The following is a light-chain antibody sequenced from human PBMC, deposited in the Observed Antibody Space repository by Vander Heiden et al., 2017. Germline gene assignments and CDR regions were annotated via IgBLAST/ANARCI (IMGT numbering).Light chain of an antibody. Sequence: SYELTQPPSLSVSPGQTASITCPGDNLGDKYACWYQQKPGQSPVQVVYQDSKRTSWIPERFSGASSGNTATLTISGTQAMDEADYYCQAWDSITAGVVFGGGTKRTGL. CDR3: QAWDSITAGVV. CDR2: QDS. V-gene: IGLV3-1*01. CDR1: NLGDKY. J-gene: IGLJ2*01.